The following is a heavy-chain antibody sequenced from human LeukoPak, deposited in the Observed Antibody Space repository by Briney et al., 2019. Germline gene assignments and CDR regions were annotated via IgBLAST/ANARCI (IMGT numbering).Heavy chain of an antibody. CDR2: INPSGGST. Sequence: ASVKVSCKASGYTFTSYYMHWVRQAPGQGLEWMGIINPSGGSTSYAQKFQGRVTMTRDTSTSTVYMELSSLRSEDTAVYYCARGLPPFVLEWFDSHPENFDYWGQGTLVTVSS. J-gene: IGHJ4*02. V-gene: IGHV1-46*01. CDR3: ARGLPPFVLEWFDSHPENFDY. CDR1: GYTFTSYY. D-gene: IGHD3-3*01.